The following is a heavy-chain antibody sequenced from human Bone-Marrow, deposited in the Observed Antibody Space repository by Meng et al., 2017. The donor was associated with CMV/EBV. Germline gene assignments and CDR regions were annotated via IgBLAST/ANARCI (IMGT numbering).Heavy chain of an antibody. CDR3: ARGWYSSSWFLDY. D-gene: IGHD6-13*01. Sequence: GGSLRLSCAASGFTFSSYYMNWVRQAPGKGLEWVSSISSSSSYIYYADSVKGRFTISRDNAKNSLYLQMNSLRAEDTAVYYCARGWYSSSWFLDYWGQGTLVTVSS. V-gene: IGHV3-21*04. CDR1: GFTFSSYY. J-gene: IGHJ4*02. CDR2: ISSSSSYI.